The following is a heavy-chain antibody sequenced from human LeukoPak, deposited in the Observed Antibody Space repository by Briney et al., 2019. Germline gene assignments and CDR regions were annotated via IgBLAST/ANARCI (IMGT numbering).Heavy chain of an antibody. CDR1: GGSISSGGYS. D-gene: IGHD3-10*01. CDR2: IYHSGST. V-gene: IGHV4-30-2*01. CDR3: ASRGGSGSSGNWFDP. J-gene: IGHJ5*02. Sequence: SQTLSLTCAVSGGSISSGGYSWSWIRRPPRKGLEWIGYIYHSGSTYYNPSLKSRVTISVDRSKNQFSLKLSSVTAADTAVYYCASRGGSGSSGNWFDPWGQGTLVTVSS.